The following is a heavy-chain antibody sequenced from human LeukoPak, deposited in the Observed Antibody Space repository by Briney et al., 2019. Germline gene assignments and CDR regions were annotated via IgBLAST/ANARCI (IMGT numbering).Heavy chain of an antibody. CDR1: GFTFSDHY. CDR3: ARVGSSRGWFDP. CDR2: MSSSGTTT. V-gene: IGHV3-11*01. D-gene: IGHD3-10*01. J-gene: IGHJ5*02. Sequence: GGTLRLSCAGSGFTFSDHYMTWIRQAPGKGLEWISYMSSSGTTTYYADSAKGRFTISRANAKTSVYLQMEGLRADDTAVYYCARVGSSRGWFDPWGHGTLVTVSS.